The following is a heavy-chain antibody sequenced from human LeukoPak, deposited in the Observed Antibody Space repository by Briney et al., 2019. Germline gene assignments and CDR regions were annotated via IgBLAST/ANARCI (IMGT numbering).Heavy chain of an antibody. CDR3: ARGDEYSSSWADY. CDR2: IYYSGST. D-gene: IGHD6-6*01. CDR1: GGSXSSYY. Sequence: SLTCTXSGGSXSSYYWSWIRQPPGKGLEWIGYIYYSGSTNYNPSLKSRVTISVDTSKNQFSLKLSSVTAADTAVYYCARGDEYSSSWADYWGQGTLVTVSS. J-gene: IGHJ4*02. V-gene: IGHV4-59*08.